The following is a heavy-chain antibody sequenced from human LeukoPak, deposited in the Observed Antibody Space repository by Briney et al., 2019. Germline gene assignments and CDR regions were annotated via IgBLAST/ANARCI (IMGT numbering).Heavy chain of an antibody. J-gene: IGHJ6*03. V-gene: IGHV3-7*01. CDR1: GYSITSGYY. CDR2: IKQDGSEK. D-gene: IGHD6-19*01. Sequence: ETLSLTCTVSGYSITSGYYWGWVRQPPGKGLEWVANIKQDGSEKYYVDSVKGRFTISRDNAKNSLYLQMNSLRAEDTAVYYCARKISSGWPDYYYYMDVWGKGTTVTVSS. CDR3: ARKISSGWPDYYYYMDV.